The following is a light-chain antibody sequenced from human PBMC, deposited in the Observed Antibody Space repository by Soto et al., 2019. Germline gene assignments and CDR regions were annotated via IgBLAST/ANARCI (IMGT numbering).Light chain of an antibody. CDR3: GTWDSSLSAVV. V-gene: IGLV1-51*01. Sequence: QSVLTQPPSVSAAPGQKVTISCSGSTSNIGNNFVSWYQQFPGTAPKLLIYDDNKRPSGIPDRFSGSKFGTSATLGITGLQTGDEADYYCGTWDSSLSAVVFGGGTKVTVL. CDR1: TSNIGNNF. CDR2: DDN. J-gene: IGLJ3*02.